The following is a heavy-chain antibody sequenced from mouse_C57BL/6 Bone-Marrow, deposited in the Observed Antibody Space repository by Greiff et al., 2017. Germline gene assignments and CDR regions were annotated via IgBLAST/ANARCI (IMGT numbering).Heavy chain of an antibody. CDR2: IDPENGDP. Sequence: VQLQQSGAELVRPGASVKLSCTASGFNIKDDYMHWVKQRPEQGLEWIGWIDPENGDPEYASKFQGKATITADTSSNTAYLQLSSLTSEDTAVYCCTFCSYYGSSYWYCDVWGTGTTVTVSS. CDR3: TFCSYYGSSYWYCDV. J-gene: IGHJ1*03. V-gene: IGHV14-4*01. CDR1: GFNIKDDY. D-gene: IGHD1-1*01.